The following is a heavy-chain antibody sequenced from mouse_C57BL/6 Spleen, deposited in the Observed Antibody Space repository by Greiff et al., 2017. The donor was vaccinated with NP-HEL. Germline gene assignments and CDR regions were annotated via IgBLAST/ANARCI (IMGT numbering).Heavy chain of an antibody. D-gene: IGHD2-1*01. Sequence: QVQLQQPGAELVKPGASVKLSCKASGYTFTSYWMHWVKQRPGQGLEWIGMIHPNSGSTNYNEKFKSKATLTVDKSSSTAYMQLSILTSEDSAVYYCARAGYGNYDAMDYWGQGTSVTVSS. CDR3: ARAGYGNYDAMDY. J-gene: IGHJ4*01. CDR1: GYTFTSYW. CDR2: IHPNSGST. V-gene: IGHV1-64*01.